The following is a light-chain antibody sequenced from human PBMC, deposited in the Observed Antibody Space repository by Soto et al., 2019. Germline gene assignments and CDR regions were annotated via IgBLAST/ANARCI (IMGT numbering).Light chain of an antibody. J-gene: IGKJ4*01. V-gene: IGKV1-39*01. CDR2: AAS. Sequence: DLQMTQSPSSLSAFVGDRGTITCRASDPITKDLNGYQQRPGKAPKLLIYAASNLQSGVPLRFSGSGFGTNFALTVSSLQPEDFATYYCQQSHRLPRVFGGGTKVEIK. CDR1: DPITKD. CDR3: QQSHRLPRV.